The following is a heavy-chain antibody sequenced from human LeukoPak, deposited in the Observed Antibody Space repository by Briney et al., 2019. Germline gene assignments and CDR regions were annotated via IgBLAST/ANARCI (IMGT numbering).Heavy chain of an antibody. CDR2: INHSGGT. J-gene: IGHJ5*02. CDR1: GGSFSGYY. Sequence: PSETLSLTCAVYGGSFSGYYWSWIRQPPGKGLEWIGEINHSGGTNYNPSLKSRVTISVDTSKNQFSLRLSSVTAADTAVYYCARLQYCSGTSCYWFDPWGQGTLVTVSS. CDR3: ARLQYCSGTSCYWFDP. V-gene: IGHV4-34*01. D-gene: IGHD2-2*01.